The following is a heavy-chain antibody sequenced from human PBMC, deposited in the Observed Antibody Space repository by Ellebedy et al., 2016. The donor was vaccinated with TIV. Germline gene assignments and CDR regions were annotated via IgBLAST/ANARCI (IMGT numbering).Heavy chain of an antibody. D-gene: IGHD3-10*01. V-gene: IGHV5-51*01. J-gene: IGHJ4*02. CDR3: ARDSSGSLDY. Sequence: GESLKISCKGSGYTFTTWIAWARQMPGKGLEWMGIIFPGDSDTSYSPSFQGQVTISADKSVSTAYLQWSSLKASDTAMYYCARDSSGSLDYWGQGTLVTVSS. CDR1: GYTFTTW. CDR2: IFPGDSDT.